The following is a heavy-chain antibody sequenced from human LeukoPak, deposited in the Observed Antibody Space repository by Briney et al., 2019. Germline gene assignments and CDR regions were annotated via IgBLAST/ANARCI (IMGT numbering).Heavy chain of an antibody. CDR2: IYYSGST. J-gene: IGHJ4*02. CDR1: GGSISSGGYY. CDR3: ARARRAGTTFGALGY. V-gene: IGHV4-31*03. D-gene: IGHD1-7*01. Sequence: TSETLSLTCTVSGGSISSGGYYWSWIRQHPGKVLEWIGYIYYSGSTYYNPSLKSRVTISVDTSKNQFSLKLSSVTAADTAVYYCARARRAGTTFGALGYWGQGTPVTVSS.